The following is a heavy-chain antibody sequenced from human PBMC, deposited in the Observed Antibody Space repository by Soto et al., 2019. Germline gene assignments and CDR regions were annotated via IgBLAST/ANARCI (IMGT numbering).Heavy chain of an antibody. J-gene: IGHJ6*02. D-gene: IGHD2-15*01. CDR2: IYWDEDK. V-gene: IGHV2-5*02. CDR1: GFSLNTNGMG. Sequence: QITLKESGPTLVRPTQTLTLTCSFSGFSLNTNGMGVGWIRQPPGKALEWLAFIYWDEDKRYSPSLKTRLTVTTATSKHEVVLTLTNLDPLDTGTYCCAGWNYDSGLDVWGQGTTVTVSS. CDR3: AGWNYDSGLDV.